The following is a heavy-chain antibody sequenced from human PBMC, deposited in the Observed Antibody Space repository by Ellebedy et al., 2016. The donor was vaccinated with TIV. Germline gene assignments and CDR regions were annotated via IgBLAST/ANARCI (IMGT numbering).Heavy chain of an antibody. Sequence: AASVKVSCKASGYTFTSYYMHWVRQAPGQGLEWMGIINPSGGSTSYAQKFQGRVTMTRDTSTSTVYMELSNLRSEDTAVYYCARDVVVVAEYYYYGMDVWGQGTTVTVSS. J-gene: IGHJ6*02. D-gene: IGHD2-15*01. V-gene: IGHV1-46*01. CDR3: ARDVVVVAEYYYYGMDV. CDR1: GYTFTSYY. CDR2: INPSGGST.